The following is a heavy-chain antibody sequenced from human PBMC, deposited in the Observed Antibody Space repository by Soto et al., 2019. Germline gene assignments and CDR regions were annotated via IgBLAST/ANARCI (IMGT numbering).Heavy chain of an antibody. CDR3: ARLVVPAATAGYYYYYYGMDV. CDR1: GYTFTSYV. V-gene: IGHV1-18*01. J-gene: IGHJ6*02. Sequence: QVQLVQSGAEVKKPGASVKVSCKASGYTFTSYVISWVRQAPGQGLEWMGWISAYNGNTNYEQKLQGRVTMTTDTSPSTAYMELRSLRSDDTAVYYCARLVVPAATAGYYYYYYGMDVWGHGTTFTVSS. CDR2: ISAYNGNT. D-gene: IGHD2-2*01.